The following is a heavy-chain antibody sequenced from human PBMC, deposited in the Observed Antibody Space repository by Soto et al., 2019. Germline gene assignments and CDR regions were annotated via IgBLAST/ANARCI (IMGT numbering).Heavy chain of an antibody. CDR3: ASHYDLWTGYLSPVDY. D-gene: IGHD3-3*01. V-gene: IGHV3-11*01. Sequence: QVQLVESGGDLVKPGGSLRLSCAASGYTFSDYYLSWIRQAPGKGLEWISYIDTSSTKIYYADSVRGRFTISTDNGKNSLFWEMNNLRVEETAVYFCASHYDLWTGYLSPVDYWGRGTLFTVS. CDR2: IDTSSTKI. J-gene: IGHJ4*02. CDR1: GYTFSDYY.